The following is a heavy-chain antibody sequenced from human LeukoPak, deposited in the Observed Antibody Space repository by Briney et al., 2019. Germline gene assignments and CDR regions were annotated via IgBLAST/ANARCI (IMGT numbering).Heavy chain of an antibody. D-gene: IGHD6-6*01. Sequence: GGSLRLSCAASGFTFSSYSMNWVRRAPGKGLEWVSYISSSSSTIYYADSVKGRFTISRDNAKNSLYLQMNSLRAEDTAVYYCAVIAARPLDYWGQGTLVTVSS. CDR1: GFTFSSYS. CDR2: ISSSSSTI. CDR3: AVIAARPLDY. V-gene: IGHV3-48*01. J-gene: IGHJ4*02.